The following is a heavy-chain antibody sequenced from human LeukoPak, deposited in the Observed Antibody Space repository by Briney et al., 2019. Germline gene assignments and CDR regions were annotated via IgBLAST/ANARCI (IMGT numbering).Heavy chain of an antibody. Sequence: GSQRLSCAASGFNFSSYWMSWVRQAPGKGLEWVANIKQDGSEKYYVDSVKGRFTISRDNAKNSLYLQMNSLRAEDTAVYYCASETPYSSGFDYWGQGTLVSVSS. CDR3: ASETPYSSGFDY. V-gene: IGHV3-7*01. CDR1: GFNFSSYW. D-gene: IGHD6-19*01. J-gene: IGHJ4*02. CDR2: IKQDGSEK.